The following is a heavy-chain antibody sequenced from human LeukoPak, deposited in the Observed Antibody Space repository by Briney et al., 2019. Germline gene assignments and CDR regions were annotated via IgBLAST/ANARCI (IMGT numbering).Heavy chain of an antibody. J-gene: IGHJ6*02. V-gene: IGHV3-23*01. CDR2: INDSGRRA. CDR1: AAPGFTFSAYP. CDR3: AKVMALTEHYWYGMDV. Sequence: GGSLGLSCAASAAPGFTFSAYPMIWIRQAPGKGLEWVAGINDSGRRAYYADNVKGRFTVSRDNSENTLFLQMNSLRAGDTAVYFCAKVMALTEHYWYGMDVWGQGATVTVSS. D-gene: IGHD1-26*01.